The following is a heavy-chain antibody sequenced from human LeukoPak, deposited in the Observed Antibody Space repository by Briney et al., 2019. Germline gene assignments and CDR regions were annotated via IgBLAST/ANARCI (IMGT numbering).Heavy chain of an antibody. V-gene: IGHV3-11*05. CDR2: ISSSSSYT. Sequence: GGSLRLSCAASGFTFSDYYMSWIRQAPGKGLEWVSYISSSSSYTNYADSVKGRFTISRDNAKNSLYLQMNSLRAEDTAVYFCAKDLGNYGDPAFYFDYWGQGTLVTVSS. D-gene: IGHD4-17*01. J-gene: IGHJ4*02. CDR1: GFTFSDYY. CDR3: AKDLGNYGDPAFYFDY.